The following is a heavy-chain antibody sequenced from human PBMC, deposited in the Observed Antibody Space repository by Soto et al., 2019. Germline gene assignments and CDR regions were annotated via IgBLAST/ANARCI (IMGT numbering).Heavy chain of an antibody. D-gene: IGHD3-22*01. V-gene: IGHV4-39*01. CDR1: GDSISSSSYY. Sequence: QLQLQESGPGLVKPSETLSLTCTVSGDSISSSSYYWGWIRQPPGKGLEWIGSIDYSGRTYYNPSRKSRVTISIDTSKNQCSLKMSSVTAADTAVYYCARQRRVSYYDSRSYNLFDYWGQGTLVSVSS. CDR2: IDYSGRT. J-gene: IGHJ4*02. CDR3: ARQRRVSYYDSRSYNLFDY.